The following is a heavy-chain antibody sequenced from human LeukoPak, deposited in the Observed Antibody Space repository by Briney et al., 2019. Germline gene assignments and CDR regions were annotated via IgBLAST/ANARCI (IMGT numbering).Heavy chain of an antibody. CDR3: ASLYCGGDCYSDY. D-gene: IGHD2-21*02. Sequence: PSETLSLTCTVSGVSISSYYWSWLRQPPGKRLEWIGYIYTSGSTNYNPSLKSRVTISVDTSKNQFSLKLSSVTAADTAVYYCASLYCGGDCYSDYWGQGTLVTVSS. V-gene: IGHV4-4*09. CDR2: IYTSGST. CDR1: GVSISSYY. J-gene: IGHJ4*02.